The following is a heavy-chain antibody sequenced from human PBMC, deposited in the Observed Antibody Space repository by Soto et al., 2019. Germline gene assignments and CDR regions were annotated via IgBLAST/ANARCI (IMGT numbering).Heavy chain of an antibody. Sequence: QVQLVESGGGVVQPGRSLRLSCAASGFTFSSYGMHWVRQAPGKGLEWVAVISYDGSNKYYADSVKGRFTISRDNSKNTLYLQMNSLRAEDTAVYYCARPTTVLLDAFDIWGQGTMVTVSS. D-gene: IGHD4-17*01. CDR2: ISYDGSNK. CDR3: ARPTTVLLDAFDI. J-gene: IGHJ3*02. CDR1: GFTFSSYG. V-gene: IGHV3-30*03.